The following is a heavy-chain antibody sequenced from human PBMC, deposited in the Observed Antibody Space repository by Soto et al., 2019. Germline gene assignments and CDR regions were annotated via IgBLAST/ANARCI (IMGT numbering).Heavy chain of an antibody. Sequence: QVQLVQSGAEVKKPGASVKVSCKASGYTFTSYGISWVRQAPGQGLEWMRWISAYNGNTNYAQKLQGRVTMTTDTSTSTAYMELRSLRSDDTAVYYCARDRRYYYDSSGYHFDYWGQGTLVTVSS. CDR1: GYTFTSYG. CDR2: ISAYNGNT. CDR3: ARDRRYYYDSSGYHFDY. V-gene: IGHV1-18*01. J-gene: IGHJ4*02. D-gene: IGHD3-22*01.